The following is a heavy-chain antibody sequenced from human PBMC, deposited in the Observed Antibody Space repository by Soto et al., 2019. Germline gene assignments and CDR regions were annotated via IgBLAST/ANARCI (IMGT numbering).Heavy chain of an antibody. J-gene: IGHJ4*02. CDR2: IFPDDSDT. Sequence: PGESLKISCNASGYIITSYWIAWVRQMPGQGLEWMGIIFPDDSDTRYSPSFQGQVIISADKSISTAYVQWSSLKASDTAMYYCTRGGVATRTFDYWGQGTLVAV. V-gene: IGHV5-51*01. D-gene: IGHD3-3*01. CDR1: GYIITSYW. CDR3: TRGGVATRTFDY.